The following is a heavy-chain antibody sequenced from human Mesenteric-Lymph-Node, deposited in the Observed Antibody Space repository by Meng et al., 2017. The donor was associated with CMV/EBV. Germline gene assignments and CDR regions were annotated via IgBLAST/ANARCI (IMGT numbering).Heavy chain of an antibody. Sequence: TVSGGSISSSSYYWGWIRQPPGKGLEWIGSIYYSGSTYYNPSLKSRVTISVDTSKNQFSLKLSSVTAADTAVYYCARHVFSGYDYVYYWGQGTLVTVSS. V-gene: IGHV4-39*01. D-gene: IGHD5-12*01. J-gene: IGHJ4*02. CDR2: IYYSGST. CDR3: ARHVFSGYDYVYY. CDR1: GGSISSSSYY.